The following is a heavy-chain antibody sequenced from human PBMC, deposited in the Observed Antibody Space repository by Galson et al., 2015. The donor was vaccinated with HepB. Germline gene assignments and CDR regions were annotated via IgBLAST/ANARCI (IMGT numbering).Heavy chain of an antibody. CDR3: ARTPLFGVAHDAFDI. V-gene: IGHV4-31*03. CDR1: GGSLSSGGYY. Sequence: TLSLTCSVSGGSLSSGGYYWSWIRQHPGKGLEWIGYIYYNGDAYYNPSLKSRLTISVDTSRNQFSLKLNSVTAADTAVYYCARTPLFGVAHDAFDIWGQGTMVTVSS. D-gene: IGHD3-3*01. CDR2: IYYNGDA. J-gene: IGHJ3*02.